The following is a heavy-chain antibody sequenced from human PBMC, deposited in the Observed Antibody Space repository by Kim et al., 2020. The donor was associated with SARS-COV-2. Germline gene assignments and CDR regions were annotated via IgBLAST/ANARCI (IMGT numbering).Heavy chain of an antibody. J-gene: IGHJ5*02. CDR3: ARAPYSSGWGVGNWFDP. V-gene: IGHV4-59*01. CDR1: GGSISSYY. D-gene: IGHD6-19*01. CDR2: IYYSGST. Sequence: SETLSLTCTVSGGSISSYYWSWIRQPPGKGLEWIGYIYYSGSTNYNPSLKSRVTISVDTSKNQFSLKLSSVTAADTAVYYCARAPYSSGWGVGNWFDPWGQGTLVTVSS.